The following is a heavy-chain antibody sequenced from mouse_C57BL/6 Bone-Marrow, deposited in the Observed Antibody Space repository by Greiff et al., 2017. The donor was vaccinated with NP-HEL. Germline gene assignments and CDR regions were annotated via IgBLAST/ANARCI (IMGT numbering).Heavy chain of an antibody. J-gene: IGHJ1*03. CDR3: ARGNYYGSQWVGFDV. CDR2: ISYDGSN. D-gene: IGHD1-1*01. Sequence: EVKLQESGPGLVKPSQSLSLTCSVTGYSITSGYYWNWIRQFPGNKLEWMGYISYDGSNNYNPSLKNRISITRDTSKNQFFLKLNSVTTEDTATYYCARGNYYGSQWVGFDVWGTGTTVTVSS. V-gene: IGHV3-6*01. CDR1: GYSITSGYY.